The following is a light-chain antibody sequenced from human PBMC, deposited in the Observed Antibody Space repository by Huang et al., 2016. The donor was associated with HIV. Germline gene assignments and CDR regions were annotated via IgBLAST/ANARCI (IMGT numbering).Light chain of an antibody. J-gene: IGKJ4*01. CDR3: QQTYSMLLT. V-gene: IGKV1-39*01. CDR1: QSISKY. CDR2: AAY. Sequence: DIQMTQSPSSLSASVGDRVTITCRASQSISKYLNWFQQKPGKAPKVLICAAYYLVSGVPSRFSASGSGTDFTLTISGLQPEDSATYFCQQTYSMLLTFGGGTQVEIK.